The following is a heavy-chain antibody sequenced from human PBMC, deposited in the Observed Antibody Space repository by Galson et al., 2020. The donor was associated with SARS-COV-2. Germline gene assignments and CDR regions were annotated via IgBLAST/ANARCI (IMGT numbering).Heavy chain of an antibody. D-gene: IGHD2-15*01. Sequence: GESLKISCAASGFTFSSYAMSWVRQAPGKGLEWVSAISGSGGSTYYADSVKGRFTISRDNSKNTLYLQMNSLRAEDTAVYYCAKGHYSSTTSFSYYYYYGMDVWGQGATVTVSS. CDR2: ISGSGGST. CDR3: AKGHYSSTTSFSYYYYYGMDV. V-gene: IGHV3-23*01. J-gene: IGHJ6*02. CDR1: GFTFSSYA.